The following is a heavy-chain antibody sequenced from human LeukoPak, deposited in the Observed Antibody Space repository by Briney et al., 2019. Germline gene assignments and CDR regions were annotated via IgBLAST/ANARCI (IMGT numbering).Heavy chain of an antibody. D-gene: IGHD6-19*01. Sequence: ASVTVSCKASGYTFTGYYVHWVRQAPGQGLEWMGWINPDSGGTNYAQKFQGRVTMTRDTSITAAYMELSRLTSDDTAVYYCARDLYTGGWAPHDYWGQGSLVTVSS. CDR1: GYTFTGYY. V-gene: IGHV1-2*02. CDR3: ARDLYTGGWAPHDY. J-gene: IGHJ4*02. CDR2: INPDSGGT.